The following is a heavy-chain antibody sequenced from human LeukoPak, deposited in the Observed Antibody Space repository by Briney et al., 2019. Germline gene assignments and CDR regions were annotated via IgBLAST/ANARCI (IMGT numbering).Heavy chain of an antibody. CDR1: GGSISSYY. CDR3: ARDISLLYSSGWYGAYYFDY. Sequence: NPSETLSLTCTVSGGSISSYYWSWIRQPAGKGXXXXXXXXXXXSTNYNPXLKSRVTISVDKSKNQFSLKLSSVTAADTAVYYCARDISLLYSSGWYGAYYFDYWGQGTLVTVSS. J-gene: IGHJ4*02. V-gene: IGHV4-4*07. D-gene: IGHD6-19*01. CDR2: XXXXXST.